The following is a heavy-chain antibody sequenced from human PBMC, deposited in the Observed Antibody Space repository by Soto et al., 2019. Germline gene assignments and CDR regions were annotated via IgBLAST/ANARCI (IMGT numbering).Heavy chain of an antibody. J-gene: IGHJ4*02. D-gene: IGHD1-26*01. V-gene: IGHV4-38-2*01. CDR2: IYRSGTT. CDR3: ARTHSGSYYSVFNY. CDR1: NFSISSGYY. Sequence: SETLSLTCVVSNFSISSGYYWGWIRQSPGKGLEWIASIYRSGTTSYNPSLKSRVTISVDPSKNQFSLMLNAVTAADTAVYYCARTHSGSYYSVFNYWGRGSMVTVYS.